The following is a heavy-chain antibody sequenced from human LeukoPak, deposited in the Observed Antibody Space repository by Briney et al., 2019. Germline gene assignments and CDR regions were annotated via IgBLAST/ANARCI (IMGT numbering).Heavy chain of an antibody. CDR1: GYTFSSYW. V-gene: IGHV5-51*01. CDR2: IYPDDSDT. CDR3: ARLAYCSNDVCYSNYYYSMDV. J-gene: IGHJ6*03. D-gene: IGHD2-8*01. Sequence: GESLKISCKGSGYTFSSYWIGWVRQMPGKGLEWMGIIYPDDSDTRYSPSFQGQVTISADRSISTAYLQWSSLKASDTAMYYCARLAYCSNDVCYSNYYYSMDVWGKGTTVTVSS.